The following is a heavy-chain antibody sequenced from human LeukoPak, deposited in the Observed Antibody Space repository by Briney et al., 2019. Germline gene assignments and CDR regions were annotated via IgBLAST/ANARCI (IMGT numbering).Heavy chain of an antibody. CDR3: ARVSVYYDSSGYSYNWFDP. V-gene: IGHV4-59*01. CDR2: IYYSGST. Sequence: PSETLSLTCTVSGGSISSYYWSWIRQPPGKGLERIGYIYYSGSTNYNPSLKSRVTISVDTSNNQFSLKLSSVTAADTAVYYCARVSVYYDSSGYSYNWFDPWGQGTLVTVSS. J-gene: IGHJ5*02. CDR1: GGSISSYY. D-gene: IGHD3-22*01.